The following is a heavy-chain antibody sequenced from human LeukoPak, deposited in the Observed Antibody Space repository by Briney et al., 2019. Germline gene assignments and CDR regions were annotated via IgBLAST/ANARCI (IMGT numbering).Heavy chain of an antibody. Sequence: GASVKVSCKASGYTFTSYGISWVRQAPGQGLEWMGWISAYNGNTNYAQKLQGRVTMTTDTSTSTAYMELRSLRSDDTAVYYCARDLGYCSSTSCYWLDYWGQGTLVTVSS. D-gene: IGHD2-2*01. CDR3: ARDLGYCSSTSCYWLDY. CDR2: ISAYNGNT. CDR1: GYTFTSYG. V-gene: IGHV1-18*01. J-gene: IGHJ4*02.